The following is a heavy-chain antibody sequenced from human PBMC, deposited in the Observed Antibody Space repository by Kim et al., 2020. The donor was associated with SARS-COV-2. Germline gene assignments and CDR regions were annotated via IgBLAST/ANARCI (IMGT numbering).Heavy chain of an antibody. Sequence: GGSLRLSCAASGFTFSRYSMNWVRQAPGKGLEWVSSISSGGSYIYYADSVKGRFTISRDNAKNSLYLQVDSLRAEDTAVYYCARDFGDYDRVSWGQGTLVTVSS. CDR1: GFTFSRYS. V-gene: IGHV3-21*01. J-gene: IGHJ5*02. CDR3: ARDFGDYDRVS. CDR2: ISSGGSYI. D-gene: IGHD3-10*01.